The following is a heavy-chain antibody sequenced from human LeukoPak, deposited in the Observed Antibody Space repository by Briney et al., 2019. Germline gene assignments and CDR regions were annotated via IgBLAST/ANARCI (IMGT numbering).Heavy chain of an antibody. CDR1: GGSISSSYYY. CDR3: ASPSGSYYLMHGAFDI. D-gene: IGHD1-26*01. CDR2: IYYSGST. J-gene: IGHJ3*02. Sequence: SETLSLTCTVSGGSISSSYYYWGWIRQPPGKGLEWIGSIYYSGSTYYNPSLKSRVTISVDTSKNQFSLKLRSVTAADTAVYYCASPSGSYYLMHGAFDIWGQGTMVTVSS. V-gene: IGHV4-39*01.